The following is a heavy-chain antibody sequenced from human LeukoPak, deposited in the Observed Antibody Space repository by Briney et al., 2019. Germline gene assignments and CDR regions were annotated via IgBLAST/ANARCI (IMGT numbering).Heavy chain of an antibody. J-gene: IGHJ4*02. CDR2: IYYSGST. Sequence: SETLSLTCTVSGGSISSYYWSWIRQPPGKGLEWIGYIYYSGSTNYNPSLKSRVTISVDTSKNQFSLELSSVTAADTAVYYCARALSGSYPFDYWGQGTLVTVSS. CDR3: ARALSGSYPFDY. CDR1: GGSISSYY. V-gene: IGHV4-59*01. D-gene: IGHD1-26*01.